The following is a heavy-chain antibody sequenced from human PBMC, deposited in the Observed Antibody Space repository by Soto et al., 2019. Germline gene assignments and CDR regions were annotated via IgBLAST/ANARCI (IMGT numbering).Heavy chain of an antibody. D-gene: IGHD2-15*01. CDR1: GFTVISNY. Sequence: PGGSLRLSCAASGFTVISNYMSWVLQDPWKGLEWVSVIYSAGSTYYADSVKGRFTISRHSSSNTLYLQMNSLRAEDTAIYYCARASEYCSGCSCYPDAFDIWGQGTMVTVSS. J-gene: IGHJ3*02. CDR3: ARASEYCSGCSCYPDAFDI. CDR2: IYSAGST. V-gene: IGHV3-53*04.